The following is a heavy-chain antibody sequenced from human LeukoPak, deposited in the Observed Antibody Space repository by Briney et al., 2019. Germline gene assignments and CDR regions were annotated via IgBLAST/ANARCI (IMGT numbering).Heavy chain of an antibody. D-gene: IGHD2/OR15-2a*01. V-gene: IGHV4-39*01. J-gene: IGHJ3*02. Sequence: PSETLSLTCTVSGDSMSSHRYYWGWIRQPPGKGLEWIGSGSTYYNPSLKSRVTISVDTPKNQFSLKLSSVTAADTAVYYCARQAIEYLSDPFDIWGQGTMVTVSS. CDR2: GST. CDR1: GDSMSSHRYY. CDR3: ARQAIEYLSDPFDI.